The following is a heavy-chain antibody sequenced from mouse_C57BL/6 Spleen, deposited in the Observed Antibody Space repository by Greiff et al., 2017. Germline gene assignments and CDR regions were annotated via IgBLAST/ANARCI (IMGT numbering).Heavy chain of an antibody. D-gene: IGHD2-1*01. Sequence: EVQLVESGGGLVKPGGSLKLSCAASGFTFSSYAMSWVRQTPEKRLEWVATISDGGSYTYYPDNVKGRFTISRDNAKNNLYLQMSHLKSEDTAMYYCARTHYCNYEAWFAYWGQGTLVTVSA. CDR3: ARTHYCNYEAWFAY. CDR1: GFTFSSYA. J-gene: IGHJ3*01. V-gene: IGHV5-4*01. CDR2: ISDGGSYT.